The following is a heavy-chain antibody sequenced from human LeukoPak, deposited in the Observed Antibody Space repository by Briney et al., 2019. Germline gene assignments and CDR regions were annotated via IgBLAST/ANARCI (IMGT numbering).Heavy chain of an antibody. CDR1: GFTFSSYS. J-gene: IGHJ4*02. V-gene: IGHV3-21*01. Sequence: TAGGSLRLSCAASGFTFSSYSMNWVRQAPGKGLEWVSSISSSSSYIYYADSVKGRFTISRDNAKNSLYLQMNSLGAEDTAVYCCARGMVAATPLNDYWGQGTLVTVSS. D-gene: IGHD2-15*01. CDR2: ISSSSSYI. CDR3: ARGMVAATPLNDY.